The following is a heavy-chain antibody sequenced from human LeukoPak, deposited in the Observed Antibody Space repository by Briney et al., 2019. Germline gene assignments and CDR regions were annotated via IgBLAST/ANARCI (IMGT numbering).Heavy chain of an antibody. CDR1: GGSISSSNW. CDR3: ARAAGGIMIVEDIAAFDI. D-gene: IGHD3-22*01. V-gene: IGHV4-4*02. CDR2: IYHSGST. J-gene: IGHJ3*02. Sequence: SGTLSLTCAVSGGSISSSNWWSWVRQPPGKGLEWIGEIYHSGSTNYNPSLKSRVTISVDKSKNQFSLKLSSVTAAGTAVYYCARAAGGIMIVEDIAAFDIWGQGTMVTVSS.